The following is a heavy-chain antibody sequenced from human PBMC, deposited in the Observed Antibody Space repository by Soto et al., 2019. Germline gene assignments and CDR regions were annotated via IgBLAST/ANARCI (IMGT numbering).Heavy chain of an antibody. CDR2: IYYSGST. CDR1: GGSISSGDYY. D-gene: IGHD5-18*01. CDR3: ARASTAYYYGMDV. Sequence: PSETLSLTCTVSGGSISSGDYYWSWIRQPPGKGLEWIGYIYYSGSTNYNPSLKSRVTISVDTSKNQFSLKLSSVTAADTAVYYCARASTAYYYGMDVWGQGTTVTVSS. V-gene: IGHV4-61*08. J-gene: IGHJ6*02.